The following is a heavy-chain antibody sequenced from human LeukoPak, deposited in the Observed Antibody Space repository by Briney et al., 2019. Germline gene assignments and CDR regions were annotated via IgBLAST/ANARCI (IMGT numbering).Heavy chain of an antibody. CDR2: IIPIFGTA. CDR3: ARDTEPAVTTVVDYYYGMDV. D-gene: IGHD4-11*01. Sequence: SVKVSCKASGGTFSSYAISWVRQAPGQGLEWMGGIIPIFGTANYAQKFQGRVTITADESTSTAYMELSSLRSEDTALYYCARDTEPAVTTVVDYYYGMDVWGQGTTVTVSS. CDR1: GGTFSSYA. V-gene: IGHV1-69*13. J-gene: IGHJ6*02.